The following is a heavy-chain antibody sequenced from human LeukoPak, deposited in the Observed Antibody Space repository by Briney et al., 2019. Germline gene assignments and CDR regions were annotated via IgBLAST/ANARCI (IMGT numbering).Heavy chain of an antibody. CDR3: ARDRDGYNSYGMDV. Sequence: GGSLRLSCAASGFTFSNYAMHWVRQAPGKGLEWVAVISYDGSNKYYADSVKGRFTISRDNSKNTLYLQMNSLRAEDTAVYYCARDRDGYNSYGMDVWGQGTTVTVSS. CDR1: GFTFSNYA. D-gene: IGHD5-24*01. V-gene: IGHV3-30-3*01. CDR2: ISYDGSNK. J-gene: IGHJ6*02.